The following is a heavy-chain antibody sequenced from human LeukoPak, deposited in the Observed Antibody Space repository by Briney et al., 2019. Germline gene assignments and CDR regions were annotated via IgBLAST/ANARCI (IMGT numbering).Heavy chain of an antibody. Sequence: GGSLRLSCAASGFTVNSNYMIWVRQAPGKGLEWVSVIYSGGSTHYADSVEGRITISRDNSKNTLYLQMNSLRAEDTAVYYCARGSLCSSTSCYAHYFDYWGQGTLVTVSS. J-gene: IGHJ4*02. CDR2: IYSGGST. V-gene: IGHV3-53*01. CDR1: GFTVNSNY. CDR3: ARGSLCSSTSCYAHYFDY. D-gene: IGHD2-2*01.